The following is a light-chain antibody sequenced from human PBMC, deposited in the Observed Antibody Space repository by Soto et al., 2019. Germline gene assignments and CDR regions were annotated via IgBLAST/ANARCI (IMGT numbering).Light chain of an antibody. CDR3: QQYNSYPLT. CDR1: QSISSW. V-gene: IGKV1-5*03. J-gene: IGKJ4*01. Sequence: DIQMTQSPSTLSASVGDRVTITCRASQSISSWLAWYQQKPGKAPNLLIYKASSLESGVPSRFSGSGSGTEFTLTISRLQPDDFATYYCQQYNSYPLTFGGGTKVETK. CDR2: KAS.